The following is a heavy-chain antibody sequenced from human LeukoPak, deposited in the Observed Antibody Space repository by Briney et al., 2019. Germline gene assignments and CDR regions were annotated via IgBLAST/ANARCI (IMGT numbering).Heavy chain of an antibody. V-gene: IGHV4-59*01. Sequence: SETLSLTCTVSGGSISSYYWSWIRQPPGKGLEWIGYIYYSGSTNYNPSLKSRVTISVDTSKNQFSLKLSSVAAADTAVYYCARSHSVWTSFDYWGQGTLVTVSS. CDR2: IYYSGST. CDR3: ARSHSVWTSFDY. J-gene: IGHJ4*02. D-gene: IGHD3/OR15-3a*01. CDR1: GGSISSYY.